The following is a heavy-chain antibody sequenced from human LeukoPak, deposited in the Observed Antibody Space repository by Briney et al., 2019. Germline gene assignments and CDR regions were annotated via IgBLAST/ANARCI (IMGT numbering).Heavy chain of an antibody. Sequence: SGGSLILSCAASGFTFSSYTMNWVRQAPGKGLEWVSYISSSSNTIYYADSVKGRFTISRDNAKNSLYLQMNSLRAEDSAVYYCARWALYYNYYMDVWGKGTTVTVSS. CDR1: GFTFSSYT. V-gene: IGHV3-48*01. D-gene: IGHD3-10*01. CDR2: ISSSSNTI. CDR3: ARWALYYNYYMDV. J-gene: IGHJ6*03.